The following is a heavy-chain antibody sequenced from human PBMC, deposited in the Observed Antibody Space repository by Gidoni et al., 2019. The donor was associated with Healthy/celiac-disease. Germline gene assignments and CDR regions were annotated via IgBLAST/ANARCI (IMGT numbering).Heavy chain of an antibody. D-gene: IGHD1-1*01. CDR2: ISGSGGST. Sequence: EVQLLESGGGLVQPGGSLSLSCAASGFTFSSYAMSWVRQAPGKGLEWVSAISGSGGSTYYADSVKGRFTISRDNSKNTLYLQMNSLRAEDTAVYYCAKDTTPIGCLDYWGQGTLVTVSS. CDR1: GFTFSSYA. CDR3: AKDTTPIGCLDY. V-gene: IGHV3-23*01. J-gene: IGHJ4*02.